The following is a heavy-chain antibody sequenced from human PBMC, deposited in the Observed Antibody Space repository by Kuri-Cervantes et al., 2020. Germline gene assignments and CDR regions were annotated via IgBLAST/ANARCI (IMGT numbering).Heavy chain of an antibody. V-gene: IGHV3-15*01. CDR3: AKEYNYYGSGSYQDY. CDR1: GFTFSNAW. D-gene: IGHD3-10*01. CDR2: IKSKTDGGTT. J-gene: IGHJ4*02. Sequence: GESLKISCAASGFTFSNAWMSWVRQAPGKGLEWVGRIKSKTDGGTTDYAAPVKGRFTISRDNSDNTLYLQMNSLRAEDTAVYYCAKEYNYYGSGSYQDYWGQGTLVTVSS.